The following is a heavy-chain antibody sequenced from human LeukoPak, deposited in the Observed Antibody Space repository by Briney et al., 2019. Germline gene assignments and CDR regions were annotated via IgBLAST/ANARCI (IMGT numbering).Heavy chain of an antibody. CDR2: INHSGYT. D-gene: IGHD2-21*02. J-gene: IGHJ4*02. CDR3: TRMTAGHDY. V-gene: IGHV4-34*01. Sequence: SETLSLTCAVSVVSFDDYYWRWVRQTPGKGVEWIGEINHSGYTNDSPSLKSRVTLSIDTSRKQFSLNLRSVTVADTGIYYCTRMTAGHDYWGQGTLVTVSS. CDR1: VVSFDDYY.